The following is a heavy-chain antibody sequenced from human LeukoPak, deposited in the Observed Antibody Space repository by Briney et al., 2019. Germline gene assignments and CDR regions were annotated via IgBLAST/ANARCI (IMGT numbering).Heavy chain of an antibody. V-gene: IGHV4-31*01. CDR3: ARDFWSGYGYFDS. CDR1: GVTMRGAGFY. CDR2: TYYSGTT. Sequence: SETLSLTCTASGVTMRGAGFYWTWIRQRPGKGLEWIGYTYYSGTTYYNPSLESQVTISIDTSQSQFSLKMSSVTAADTAVYYCARDFWSGYGYFDSWGQGVLVTVSS. J-gene: IGHJ4*02. D-gene: IGHD3-3*01.